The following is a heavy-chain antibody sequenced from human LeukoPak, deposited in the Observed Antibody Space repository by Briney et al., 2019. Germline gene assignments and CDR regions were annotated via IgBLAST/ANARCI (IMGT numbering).Heavy chain of an antibody. CDR1: GYTFTGYY. CDR3: ARGESRTPWWELHSVGSQLLGYFDY. CDR2: INPNSGGT. D-gene: IGHD1-26*01. J-gene: IGHJ4*02. V-gene: IGHV1-2*02. Sequence: GASVKVSCKASGYTFTGYYMHWVRQAPGQGLEWMGWINPNSGGTNSAQKFQGRVTMTRDTSISTAYMELSRLRSDDTAVYYCARGESRTPWWELHSVGSQLLGYFDYWGQGTLVTVSS.